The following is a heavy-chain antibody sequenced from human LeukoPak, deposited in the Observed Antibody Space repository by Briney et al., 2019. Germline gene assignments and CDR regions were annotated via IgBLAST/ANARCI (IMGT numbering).Heavy chain of an antibody. CDR2: IRYDGSNK. V-gene: IGHV3-30*02. Sequence: PGGSLRLSCAASGFTFSSYGMHWVRQAPGKGLEWVAFIRYDGSNKYYADSVKGRFTISRDNSKNTLYLQMNSLRAEDTAVYYCAKDTRRYFDWPFDYWGQGTLVTVSS. D-gene: IGHD3-9*01. CDR3: AKDTRRYFDWPFDY. J-gene: IGHJ4*02. CDR1: GFTFSSYG.